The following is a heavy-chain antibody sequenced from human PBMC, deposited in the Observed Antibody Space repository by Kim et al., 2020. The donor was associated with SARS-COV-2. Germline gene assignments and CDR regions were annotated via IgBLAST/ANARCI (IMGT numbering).Heavy chain of an antibody. CDR2: INAGNGNT. D-gene: IGHD3-3*01. J-gene: IGHJ3*01. CDR3: AREGHGSGYLN. Sequence: ASVKVSCKASGYTFTTYAMHWVRQAPGQRLAWMGWINAGNGNTRYSQKLQGRVTITRDTPASTAYMELSSLRSEDTAVYYCAREGHGSGYLNWGEGRMVTVSS. V-gene: IGHV1-3*01. CDR1: GYTFTTYA.